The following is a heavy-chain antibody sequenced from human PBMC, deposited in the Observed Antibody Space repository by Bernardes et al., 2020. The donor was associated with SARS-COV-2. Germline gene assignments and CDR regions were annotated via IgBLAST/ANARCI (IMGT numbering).Heavy chain of an antibody. CDR2: IKNKAEGGAT. CDR1: GFTFSDDW. J-gene: IGHJ6*02. Sequence: GGSLRLSCAASGFTFSDDWMTWVRQAPGKGLEWVGRIKNKAEGGATDHAEPVKGRFTISRDDSKNMLYLQMNSLKSEDTAVYYCTTPFHYGMDVWGQGTTVTVS. CDR3: TTPFHYGMDV. V-gene: IGHV3-15*01.